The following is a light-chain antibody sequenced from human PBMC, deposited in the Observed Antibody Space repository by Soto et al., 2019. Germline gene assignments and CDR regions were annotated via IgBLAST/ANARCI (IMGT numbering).Light chain of an antibody. CDR1: QSVSSY. V-gene: IGKV3-15*01. CDR2: DTS. CDR3: HQYYKGPLT. Sequence: ELVLTQSPATLSLSPGEIATLSCRASQSVSSYLAWYQQKPGQAPRLLIYDTSTRATGIPARFSGSGSGTEFTLTISSLLSEDFAVYYCHQYYKGPLTFGGGTKWIS. J-gene: IGKJ4*01.